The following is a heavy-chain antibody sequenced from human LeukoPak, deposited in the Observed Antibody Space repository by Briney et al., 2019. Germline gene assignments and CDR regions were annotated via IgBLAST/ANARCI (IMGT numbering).Heavy chain of an antibody. J-gene: IGHJ4*02. Sequence: PGGSLRLSCVASGFTFNTYAMNWVRQAPGKGLEWASSISSSSSYIYYADSVKGRFTISRDNAKNSLYLQMNSLRAEDTAVYYCARPYSSGWYTGYWGQGTLVTVSS. V-gene: IGHV3-21*01. CDR3: ARPYSSGWYTGY. D-gene: IGHD6-19*01. CDR1: GFTFNTYA. CDR2: ISSSSSYI.